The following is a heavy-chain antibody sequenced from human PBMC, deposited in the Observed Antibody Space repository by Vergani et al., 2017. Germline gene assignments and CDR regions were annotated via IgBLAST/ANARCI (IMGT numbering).Heavy chain of an antibody. CDR3: ARDCSSTSCLGSYYYGMDV. J-gene: IGHJ6*02. V-gene: IGHV1-18*01. D-gene: IGHD2-2*01. CDR1: GYTFTSYG. Sequence: QVQLVQSGAEVKKPGASVKVSCKASGYTFTSYGISWVRQAPGQGLEWMGWISAYNGNTTYAQKLQGRVTMTTDTSTSTAYMELRSLRSDDTAVYYCARDCSSTSCLGSYYYGMDVWGQGTTVTVSS. CDR2: ISAYNGNT.